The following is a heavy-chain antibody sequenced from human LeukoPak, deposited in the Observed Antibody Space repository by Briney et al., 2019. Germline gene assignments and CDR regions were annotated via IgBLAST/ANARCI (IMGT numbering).Heavy chain of an antibody. Sequence: ASVTVSCMVSGYTLTELSMHWVRQAPGKGLEWMGGFDPEDGETIYAQKFQGRVTMTEDTSTDTAYMELSSLRSEDTAVYYCATDIVGATGGGFDYWGQGTLVTVSS. CDR1: GYTLTELS. V-gene: IGHV1-24*01. CDR2: FDPEDGET. J-gene: IGHJ4*02. D-gene: IGHD1-26*01. CDR3: ATDIVGATGGGFDY.